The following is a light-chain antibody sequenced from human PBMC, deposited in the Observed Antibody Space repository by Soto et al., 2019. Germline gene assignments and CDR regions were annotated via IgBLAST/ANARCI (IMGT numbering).Light chain of an antibody. CDR2: GAS. CDR1: QSVITY. J-gene: IGKJ4*01. Sequence: ESVLTQSPGTLSLSPGERATLSCRASQSVITYLAWYQQKPGQAPRLLIYGASSRATGIPDRFSGSGSGTDFTPTISRLEPEDVAVYYCQQYGSTPLTFGGGTKVDIK. CDR3: QQYGSTPLT. V-gene: IGKV3-20*01.